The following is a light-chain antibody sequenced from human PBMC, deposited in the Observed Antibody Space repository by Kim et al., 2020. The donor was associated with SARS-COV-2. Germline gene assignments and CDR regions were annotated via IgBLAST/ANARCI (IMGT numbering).Light chain of an antibody. J-gene: IGLJ2*01. V-gene: IGLV3-19*01. CDR2: GKN. Sequence: SSELTQDPAVAVALGQTVRITCQGDSLRSYYASWYQQKPGQAPVLVIYGKNNRPPGIPDRFSGSSSGNTASLTITGDQAEDEADYYCNSRDSSGNHLGVF. CDR3: NSRDSSGNHLGV. CDR1: SLRSYY.